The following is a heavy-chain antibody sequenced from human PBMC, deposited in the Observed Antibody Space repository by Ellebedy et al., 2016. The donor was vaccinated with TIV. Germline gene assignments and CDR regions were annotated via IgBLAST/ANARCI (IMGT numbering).Heavy chain of an antibody. CDR1: GGSISSGGYY. J-gene: IGHJ6*02. CDR2: IYYSGST. Sequence: SETLSLXXTVSGGSISSGGYYWSWIRQHPGKGLEWIGYIYYSGSTYYNPSLKSRVTISVDTSKSQFSLKLSSVTAADTAVYYCVRSEGYAMDVWGQGTTVTVSS. V-gene: IGHV4-31*03. CDR3: VRSEGYAMDV.